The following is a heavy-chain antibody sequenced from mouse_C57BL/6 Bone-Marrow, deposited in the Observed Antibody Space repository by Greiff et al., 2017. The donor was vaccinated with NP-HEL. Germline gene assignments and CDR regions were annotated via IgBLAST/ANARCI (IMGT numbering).Heavy chain of an antibody. CDR1: GFNIKNTY. J-gene: IGHJ4*01. CDR3: ARAEGGYDGYYVGAMDY. CDR2: IDPANGNT. V-gene: IGHV14-3*01. D-gene: IGHD2-3*01. Sequence: VQLKQSVAELVRPGASVKLSCTASGFNIKNTYMHWVKQRPEQGLEWIGRIDPANGNTKYAPKFQGKATITADTSSNTAYLQLSSLTSEDTAIYYCARAEGGYDGYYVGAMDYWGQGTSVTVSS.